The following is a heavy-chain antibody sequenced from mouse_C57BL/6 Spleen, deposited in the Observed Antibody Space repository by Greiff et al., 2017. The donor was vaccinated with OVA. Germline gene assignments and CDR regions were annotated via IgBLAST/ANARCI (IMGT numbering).Heavy chain of an antibody. V-gene: IGHV1-64*01. J-gene: IGHJ2*01. CDR1: GYTFTSYW. CDR2: IHPNSGST. CDR3: ARGAVVGYFDY. D-gene: IGHD1-1*01. Sequence: QVQLPQPGAELVKPGASVKLSCKASGYTFTSYWMHWVKQRPGQGLEWIGMIHPNSGSTNYNEKFKSKATLTVDKSSSTAYMQLSSLTSEDSAVYYCARGAVVGYFDYWGQGTTLTVSS.